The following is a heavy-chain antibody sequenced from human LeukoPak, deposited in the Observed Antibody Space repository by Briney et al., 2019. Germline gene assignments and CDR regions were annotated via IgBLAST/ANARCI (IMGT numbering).Heavy chain of an antibody. CDR3: ARDISMVRVNWFDP. CDR1: GFTFSNYA. Sequence: GGSLRLSCAASGFTFSNYAIHWVRQAPGKGLEWMAVISYDGSNKYYADSVKGRFTIYRDNSKNTLDLQMNSLRAEDTAVYYCARDISMVRVNWFDPWGQGTLVTVSS. D-gene: IGHD3-10*01. CDR2: ISYDGSNK. V-gene: IGHV3-30*04. J-gene: IGHJ5*02.